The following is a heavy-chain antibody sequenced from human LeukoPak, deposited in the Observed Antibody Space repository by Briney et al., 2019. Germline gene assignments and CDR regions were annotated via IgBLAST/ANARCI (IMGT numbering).Heavy chain of an antibody. CDR2: IIPIFGTA. V-gene: IGHV1-69*05. J-gene: IGHJ4*02. Sequence: SVKVSCKASGGTFSSYAISWVRQAPGQGLEWMGRIIPIFGTANYAQKFQGRVTITTDESTSTAYMELSSLRSEDTAVYYCASSWELLPFFDYWGQGTLVTVSS. CDR1: GGTFSSYA. D-gene: IGHD1-26*01. CDR3: ASSWELLPFFDY.